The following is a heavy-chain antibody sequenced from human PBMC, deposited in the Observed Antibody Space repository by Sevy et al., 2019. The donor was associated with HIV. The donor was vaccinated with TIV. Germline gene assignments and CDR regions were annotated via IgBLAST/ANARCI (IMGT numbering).Heavy chain of an antibody. CDR2: ISSSGSTI. CDR1: GFTFSDYC. D-gene: IGHD3-10*01. Sequence: GGSLRLSCAASGFTFSDYCMSWIRQAPGKGLEWVSYISSSGSTIYYADSVKGRFTISRDNAKNSLYLQMNSRRAEDTAVYYCARDLRLVSYYGSGSYSVRSYYYGMDVWGQGTTVTVSS. CDR3: ARDLRLVSYYGSGSYSVRSYYYGMDV. V-gene: IGHV3-11*01. J-gene: IGHJ6*02.